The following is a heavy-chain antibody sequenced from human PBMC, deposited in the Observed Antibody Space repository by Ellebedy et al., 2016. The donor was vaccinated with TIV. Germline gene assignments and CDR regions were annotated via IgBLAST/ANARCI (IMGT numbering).Heavy chain of an antibody. Sequence: GESLKISCAASGFTFSDYTIHWVRQAPGKGLEWVAVISYDGNNNYYADSVKGRFTISRDNSKNTLYLQMDSLRAEDTAVYYCAKGEVVTTIGAFDIWGQGTMVTVSS. D-gene: IGHD2-21*02. V-gene: IGHV3-30*14. CDR1: GFTFSDYT. J-gene: IGHJ3*02. CDR3: AKGEVVTTIGAFDI. CDR2: ISYDGNNN.